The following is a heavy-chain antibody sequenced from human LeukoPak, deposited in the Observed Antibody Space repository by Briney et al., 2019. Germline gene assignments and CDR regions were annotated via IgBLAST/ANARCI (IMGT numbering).Heavy chain of an antibody. D-gene: IGHD3-22*01. V-gene: IGHV1-69*05. CDR2: IIPIFGTA. CDR1: GGTFSSYA. CDR3: ARDFDSSGYYPDP. Sequence: SVKVSCKASGGTFSSYAISWVRQAPGQGLEWMGGIIPIFGTANYAQKFQGRVTITTDESTSTAYMELSSLRSDDTAVYYCARDFDSSGYYPDPWGQGTLVTVSS. J-gene: IGHJ5*02.